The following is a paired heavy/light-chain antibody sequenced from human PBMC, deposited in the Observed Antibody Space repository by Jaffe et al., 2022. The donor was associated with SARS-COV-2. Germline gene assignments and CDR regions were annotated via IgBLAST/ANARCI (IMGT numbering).Light chain of an antibody. CDR3: LHWGDAPRT. CDR1: QNIRDNY. V-gene: IGKV3-20*01. Sequence: EIVLTQSPGTLSLSPGQRAALSCRASQNIRDNYLAWYQQKPGQAPRLLIKDASSRATGIPDRFSGSGSGTDFTLTISRLEPEDFAVYYCLHWGDAPRTFGQGTRVEIK. CDR2: DAS. J-gene: IGKJ1*01.
Heavy chain of an antibody. CDR2: VKSKAYGGTT. V-gene: IGHV3-15*01. CDR3: VNFYSDY. CDR1: GFVFSDAW. Sequence: EVQLVESGGGLVKPGGSLRLSCAASGFVFSDAWMTWVRQAPGKGLEWVGHVKSKAYGGTTDYAAPVKGRFTISRDDSRNTLYLQMNSLKTEDTAVYYCVNFYSDYWGQGTLVTVSS. J-gene: IGHJ4*02.